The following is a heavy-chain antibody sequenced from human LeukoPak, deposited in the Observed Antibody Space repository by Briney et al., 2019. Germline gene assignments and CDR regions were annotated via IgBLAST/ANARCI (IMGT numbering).Heavy chain of an antibody. CDR1: GFTVSSNY. V-gene: IGHV3-53*01. CDR2: IYSGGST. CDR3: ARERRYCSGGSCYSFPDY. J-gene: IGHJ4*02. D-gene: IGHD2-15*01. Sequence: GGSLRLSCAASGFTVSSNYMSWVRQAPGKGLEWVSVIYSGGSTYYADSVKGRFTISRDNSKNTLYLQMNSLRAEDTAVYYCARERRYCSGGSCYSFPDYWGQGTLVTVSS.